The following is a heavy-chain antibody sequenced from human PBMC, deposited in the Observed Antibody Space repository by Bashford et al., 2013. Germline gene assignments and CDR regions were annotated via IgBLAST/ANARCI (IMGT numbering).Heavy chain of an antibody. J-gene: IGHJ4*02. CDR3: ARATRNQLVSDY. D-gene: IGHD6-6*01. V-gene: IGHV1-8*01. CDR1: GYTFTSYD. Sequence: ASVKVSCAASGYTFTSYDINWMRQASGQGPEWMGWMNPNSANTGYAQKFQGRVTMTRDTSTSTAYMELSSLTSEDTAVYYCARATRNQLVSDYWGQGPWSPSPQ. CDR2: MNPNSANT.